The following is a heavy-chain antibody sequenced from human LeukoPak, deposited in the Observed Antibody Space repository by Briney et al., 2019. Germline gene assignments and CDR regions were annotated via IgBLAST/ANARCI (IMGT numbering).Heavy chain of an antibody. CDR3: ARDGSGTLPFDS. D-gene: IGHD1-26*01. CDR1: GFTLNHYW. V-gene: IGHV3-74*01. J-gene: IGHJ4*02. Sequence: LAGGSLRLSCTASGFTLNHYWMHWVRQVPGKRLVWVSLLKSDGITTSYADFVKGRFTISRDDARNTLFLEMNSLRGDDTAVYYCARDGSGTLPFDSWGQGTLVTVSS. CDR2: LKSDGITT.